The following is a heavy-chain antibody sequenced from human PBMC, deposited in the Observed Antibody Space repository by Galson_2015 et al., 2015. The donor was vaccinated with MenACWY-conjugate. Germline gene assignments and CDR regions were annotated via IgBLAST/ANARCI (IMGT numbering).Heavy chain of an antibody. D-gene: IGHD6-19*01. CDR1: GFTFSSYA. CDR2: ISYDGSNK. V-gene: IGHV3-30*04. Sequence: SLRLSCAASGFTFSSYAMHWVRQAPGKGLEWVAVISYDGSNKYYADSVKGRFTISRDNSKNTLYLQMNSLRAEDTAVYYCARVAITVADHHPGYFDYWGQGTLVTVSS. CDR3: ARVAITVADHHPGYFDY. J-gene: IGHJ4*02.